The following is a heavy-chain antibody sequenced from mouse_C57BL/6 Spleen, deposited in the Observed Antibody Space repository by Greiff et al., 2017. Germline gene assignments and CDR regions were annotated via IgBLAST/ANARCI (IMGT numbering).Heavy chain of an antibody. CDR3: ARTAQDYYGDY. Sequence: EVQLVESGGGLVQPGGSLKLSCAASGFTFSDYGMAWVRQAPRKGPEWVAFISNLAYSIYYADTVTGRFTISTENATITPYLELRSLTSEDSAVDSGARTAQDYYGDYWGQGTTLTVSS. J-gene: IGHJ2*01. CDR1: GFTFSDYG. D-gene: IGHD1-1*01. CDR2: ISNLAYSI. V-gene: IGHV5-15*04.